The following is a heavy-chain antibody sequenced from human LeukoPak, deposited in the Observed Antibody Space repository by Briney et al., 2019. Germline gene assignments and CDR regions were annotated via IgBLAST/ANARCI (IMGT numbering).Heavy chain of an antibody. Sequence: GGSLRLSCAASEFTVSNSYMTWVRQAPGKGLEWVSVIYESGGRYYGDSVKGRFTISKDNFENTVYLQMNSLRADDTAVYYCARVDTVSGILVWGQGTLVTVSS. J-gene: IGHJ4*02. CDR3: ARVDTVSGILV. D-gene: IGHD5-18*01. V-gene: IGHV3-53*01. CDR1: EFTVSNSY. CDR2: IYESGGR.